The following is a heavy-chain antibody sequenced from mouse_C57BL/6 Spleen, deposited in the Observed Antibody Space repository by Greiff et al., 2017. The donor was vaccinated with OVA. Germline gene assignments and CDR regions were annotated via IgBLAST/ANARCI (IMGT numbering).Heavy chain of an antibody. CDR1: GYTFTSYW. Sequence: QVQLQQPGAELVKPGASVKLSCKASGYTFTSYWMQWVKQRPGQGLEWIGEIDPSDSYTNSNQKFKGKATLTVATSSSTAHMQLSSLPSEDAAVYYCARGGGLRRGVFDYWGQGTTLTVSS. CDR3: ARGGGLRRGVFDY. CDR2: IDPSDSYT. V-gene: IGHV1-50*01. D-gene: IGHD1-1*01. J-gene: IGHJ2*01.